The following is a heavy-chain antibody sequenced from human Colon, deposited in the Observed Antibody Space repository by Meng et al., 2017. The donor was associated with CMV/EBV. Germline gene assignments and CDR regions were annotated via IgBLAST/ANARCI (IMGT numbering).Heavy chain of an antibody. CDR3: ARQRRRINLLKGNEANFHGDMDV. D-gene: IGHD3-10*01. V-gene: IGHV4-34*01. CDR2: INHSGST. J-gene: IGHJ6*02. Sequence: SETLSLTCAVYGGSFSGYYWSWIRQPPGKGLEWIGEINHSGSTNYNPSLKSRVTISADTSKNEFSRKLRSVTAADTAVYYCARQRRRINLLKGNEANFHGDMDVWGQGTTVTVSS. CDR1: GGSFSGYY.